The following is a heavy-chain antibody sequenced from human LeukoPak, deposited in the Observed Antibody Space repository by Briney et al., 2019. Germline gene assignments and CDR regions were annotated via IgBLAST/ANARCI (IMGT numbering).Heavy chain of an antibody. CDR3: AGDYGVYGDYEYYYYGMDV. CDR2: IYYSGST. J-gene: IGHJ6*02. Sequence: SETLSLTCTVSGGSISSYYWSWIRQPPGKGLEWIGYIYYSGSTNYNPSLKSRVTISVDTSKNQFSLKLSSVTAADTAVYYCAGDYGVYGDYEYYYYGMDVWGQGTTVTVSS. V-gene: IGHV4-59*01. CDR1: GGSISSYY. D-gene: IGHD4-17*01.